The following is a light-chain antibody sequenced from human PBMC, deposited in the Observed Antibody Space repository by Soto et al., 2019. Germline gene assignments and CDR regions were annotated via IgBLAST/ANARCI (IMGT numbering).Light chain of an antibody. CDR1: SSDVGGYNY. CDR2: DVA. V-gene: IGLV2-14*01. Sequence: QSVLTQPASVSGSPGHSIAISCTGTSSDVGGYNYVSWYQQHPGKAPKLMLYDVAIRPSGVSDRFSGSKSGNTASLTISGLQAEDEADYYCTSYTTSSTYVFGTGTKVTVL. CDR3: TSYTTSSTYV. J-gene: IGLJ1*01.